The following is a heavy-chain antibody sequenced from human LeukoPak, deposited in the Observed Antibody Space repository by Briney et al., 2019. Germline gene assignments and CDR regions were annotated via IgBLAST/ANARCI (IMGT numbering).Heavy chain of an antibody. V-gene: IGHV3-74*01. J-gene: IGHJ4*02. CDR3: ARDCGYSSSCSWD. Sequence: GGSLRLSCAASGFTFSSYWMHWVRQTPEKGPVWVSRIDTDGSSTIYADSVKGRFTISRDNAKNTLFLQMNSLRAEDTAVYYCARDCGYSSSCSWDWGQGTLVTVSS. CDR1: GFTFSSYW. D-gene: IGHD6-13*01. CDR2: IDTDGSST.